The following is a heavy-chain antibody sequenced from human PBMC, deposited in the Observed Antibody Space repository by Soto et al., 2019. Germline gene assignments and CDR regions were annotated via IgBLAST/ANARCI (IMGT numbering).Heavy chain of an antibody. D-gene: IGHD6-13*01. CDR1: GFTFSRLW. CDR3: ATEEPVSSWSPLDY. V-gene: IGHV3-74*01. CDR2: ISSDGTTT. Sequence: EVQLVESGGGLVQPGGSLRLSCAASGFTFSRLWMHWVRQAPGKGLVWVSRISSDGTTTHYADSVRGRFTMSRDNAKNTLYLQRSSLRAEDTGVCFYATEEPVSSWSPLDYWGQGALVTVSS. J-gene: IGHJ4*02.